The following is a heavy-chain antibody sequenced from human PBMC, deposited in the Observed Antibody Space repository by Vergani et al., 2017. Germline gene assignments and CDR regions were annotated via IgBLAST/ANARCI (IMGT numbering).Heavy chain of an antibody. CDR2: TYYRSKWYN. J-gene: IGHJ2*01. Sequence: QVQLQQSGPGLVKPSQTLSLTCAISGDSVSSNSAAWNWISQSPSIVLEWLGRTYYRSKWYNDYAVSVKSRITINPDTSKNQFSLKLNSVTPEDTAVYYCARLAYDDILTGYLNWYFDLWGRGTLVTVSS. CDR3: ARLAYDDILTGYLNWYFDL. CDR1: GDSVSSNSAA. D-gene: IGHD3-9*01. V-gene: IGHV6-1*01.